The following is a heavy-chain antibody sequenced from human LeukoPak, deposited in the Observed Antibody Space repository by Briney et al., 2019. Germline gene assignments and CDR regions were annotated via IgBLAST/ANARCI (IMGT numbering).Heavy chain of an antibody. J-gene: IGHJ4*02. V-gene: IGHV3-64*04. D-gene: IGHD3-10*01. CDR3: AKDLHYGSGSYYFDY. Sequence: QSGGSLRLSCSASGFTFSDFPMHWVRQAPGKGLEYVSAISGNGGSTYYADSVKGRFTISRDNSKNTLYLQMNSLRAEDTAVYYCAKDLHYGSGSYYFDYWGQGTLVTVSS. CDR1: GFTFSDFP. CDR2: ISGNGGST.